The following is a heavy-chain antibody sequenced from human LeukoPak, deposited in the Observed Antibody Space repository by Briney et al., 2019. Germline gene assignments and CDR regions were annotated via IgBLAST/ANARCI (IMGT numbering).Heavy chain of an antibody. Sequence: SETLSLTCAVSGDSISSGEYWGWIGQPPGKGREWIGSIYHSGSTYYNPSLKSRVTISVDRSKNQFSLKLSSVTAADTAVYYCARGGYYYYYMDVWGKGTTVTVSS. CDR2: IYHSGST. V-gene: IGHV4-38-2*01. J-gene: IGHJ6*03. D-gene: IGHD3-16*01. CDR1: GDSISSGEY. CDR3: ARGGYYYYYMDV.